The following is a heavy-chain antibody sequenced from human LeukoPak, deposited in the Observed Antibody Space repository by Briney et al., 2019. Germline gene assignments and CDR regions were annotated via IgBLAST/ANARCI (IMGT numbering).Heavy chain of an antibody. J-gene: IGHJ4*02. V-gene: IGHV3-23*01. D-gene: IGHD3-3*01. CDR3: ARDEARGYDFRPQDH. CDR2: ISGSGSST. CDR1: GFTFSNFA. Sequence: GGSLRLPCAASGFTFSNFAMSWVRQAPGKGLEWVSAISGSGSSTYYADSVRGRFTISRDNSKNTLYLQMNSLRVEETAVYYCARDEARGYDFRPQDHWGQGTLVSVSS.